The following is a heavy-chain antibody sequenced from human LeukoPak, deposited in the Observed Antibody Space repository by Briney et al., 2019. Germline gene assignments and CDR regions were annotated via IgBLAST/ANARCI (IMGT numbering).Heavy chain of an antibody. CDR2: IHTSGST. D-gene: IGHD3-22*01. V-gene: IGHV4-4*07. Sequence: SETLSLTCTVSGGSISSYYWSWIRQPAGKGLEWIGRIHTSGSTNYSPSLKSRVTMSVDTSKNQFSLKLSSVTAADTAVYYCARDRYYYDTSARYFDYWGQGTLVTVSS. CDR1: GGSISSYY. CDR3: ARDRYYYDTSARYFDY. J-gene: IGHJ4*02.